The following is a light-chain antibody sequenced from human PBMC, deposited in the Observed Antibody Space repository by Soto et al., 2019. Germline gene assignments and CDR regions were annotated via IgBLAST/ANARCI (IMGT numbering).Light chain of an antibody. Sequence: QSVLTQPASVSGSPGQSITISCTGTSSDVGAYTSVSWYQHHPGKAPKVMIYEVNKRPSGISNRFSGSKSVNTASRTISGLQPEDGTHYYCSSYTSDNRDYVFGTGTKVTVL. CDR2: EVN. CDR1: SSDVGAYTS. V-gene: IGLV2-14*01. J-gene: IGLJ1*01. CDR3: SSYTSDNRDYV.